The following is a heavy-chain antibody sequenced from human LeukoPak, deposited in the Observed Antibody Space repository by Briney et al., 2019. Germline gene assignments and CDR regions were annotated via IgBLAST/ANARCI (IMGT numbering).Heavy chain of an antibody. CDR1: GGSISSGSYY. CDR2: IYTSGST. D-gene: IGHD3-9*01. V-gene: IGHV4-61*02. Sequence: SETLSLTCTVSGGSISSGSYYWSWIWQPAGKGLEWIGRIYTSGSTNYNPSLKSRVTISLDTSQNQFSLNLSSLTAADAALYYCARVRGSGYDILTGYYRGYFDYWGQGTLVTVSS. CDR3: ARVRGSGYDILTGYYRGYFDY. J-gene: IGHJ4*02.